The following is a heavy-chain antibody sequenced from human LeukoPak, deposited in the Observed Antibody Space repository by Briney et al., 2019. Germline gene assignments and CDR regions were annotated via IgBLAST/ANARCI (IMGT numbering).Heavy chain of an antibody. J-gene: IGHJ4*02. CDR3: AREMDSYTAMVYTLDY. V-gene: IGHV1-18*04. D-gene: IGHD5-18*01. CDR2: ISAYNGNT. CDR1: GYTFTSYG. Sequence: GASVKVSCKASGYTFTSYGISWVRQAPGQGLEWMGWISAYNGNTNYGQKLQGRVTMTTDTSTSTAYMDLRSLRSDDTAVYYCAREMDSYTAMVYTLDYWGQGTLVTVSS.